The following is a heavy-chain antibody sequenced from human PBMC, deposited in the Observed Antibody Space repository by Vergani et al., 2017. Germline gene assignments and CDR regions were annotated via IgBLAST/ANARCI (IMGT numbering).Heavy chain of an antibody. D-gene: IGHD3-16*02. CDR3: ARAPRGLYHFDY. CDR2: IRDDGSNK. J-gene: IGHJ4*02. CDR1: GFTFSSYG. V-gene: IGHV3-30*02. Sequence: QVQLVESGGGVVQPGGSLRLSCAASGFTFSSYGMHWVRQAPGKGLEWWAFIRDDGSNKYYADSVKGRFTISRDNSKNTLYLQMNSLIAGDTAVYYCARAPRGLYHFDYWGQGTLVTVSS.